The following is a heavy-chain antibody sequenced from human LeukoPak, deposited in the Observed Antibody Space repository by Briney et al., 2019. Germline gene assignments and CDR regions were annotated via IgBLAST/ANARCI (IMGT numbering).Heavy chain of an antibody. CDR3: ARVLHKGNYESTIYYGY. V-gene: IGHV3-30*02. J-gene: IGHJ4*02. CDR2: IRYDGNNE. CDR1: GFTFSNYG. D-gene: IGHD3-22*01. Sequence: GGSLRLSCAPSGFTFSNYGIHWVRQAPGKGLEWVAFIRYDGNNEYYTVSVKGRFTISRDDSKNKLYLQMNSLRAEDTAVYYCARVLHKGNYESTIYYGYWGQGTLVTVSS.